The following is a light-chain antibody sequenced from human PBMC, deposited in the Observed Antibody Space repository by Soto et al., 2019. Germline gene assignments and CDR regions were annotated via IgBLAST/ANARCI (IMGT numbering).Light chain of an antibody. CDR1: QSISSW. Sequence: DIQMTQSPSTLSASVGDRVTITCRASQSISSWLAWYQQKPGKAPKLLIYDASNLESGVPSRFSGSGSGTDFTLTISSLQPEDFATYYCQQSYSTPYTFGQGTKVDIK. CDR2: DAS. CDR3: QQSYSTPYT. V-gene: IGKV1-5*01. J-gene: IGKJ2*01.